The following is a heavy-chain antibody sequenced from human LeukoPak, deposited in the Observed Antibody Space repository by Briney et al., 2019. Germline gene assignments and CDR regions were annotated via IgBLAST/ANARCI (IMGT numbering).Heavy chain of an antibody. CDR2: ISYDGSNK. V-gene: IGHV3-30-3*01. CDR3: ARDVDGIAAAGGMDV. Sequence: GRSLRLSCAASGFTFSSYAMHWVRQAPGKGLEWVAVISYDGSNKYYADSVKGRFTISRDNSKNTLYLQMNSLRAEDTAVYYCARDVDGIAAAGGMDVWGQGTTATVSS. D-gene: IGHD6-13*01. CDR1: GFTFSSYA. J-gene: IGHJ6*02.